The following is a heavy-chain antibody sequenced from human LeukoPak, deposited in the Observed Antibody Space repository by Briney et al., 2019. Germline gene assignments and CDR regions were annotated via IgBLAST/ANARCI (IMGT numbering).Heavy chain of an antibody. Sequence: GESLKISCKGSGYTFTSYWIGWVRQMPGKGLEWMGIIYPGDSDTRYSPSFQGQVTISADKSISTAYLQWSSLKASDTAMYYCARLTCSGGSCHSVDYYCMDVWGKGTTVTVSS. V-gene: IGHV5-51*01. CDR2: IYPGDSDT. J-gene: IGHJ6*03. CDR1: GYTFTSYW. D-gene: IGHD2-15*01. CDR3: ARLTCSGGSCHSVDYYCMDV.